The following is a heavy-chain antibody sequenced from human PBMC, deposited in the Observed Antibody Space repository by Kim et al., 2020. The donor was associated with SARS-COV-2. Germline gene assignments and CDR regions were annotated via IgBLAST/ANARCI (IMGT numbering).Heavy chain of an antibody. Sequence: TDSTPSLKSRVTISVDTSKNQFSLKMTSVTAADTAVYYCARDFGDYGFDPWGQGTLVTVSS. D-gene: IGHD4-17*01. CDR3: ARDFGDYGFDP. CDR2: T. V-gene: IGHV4-39*02. J-gene: IGHJ5*02.